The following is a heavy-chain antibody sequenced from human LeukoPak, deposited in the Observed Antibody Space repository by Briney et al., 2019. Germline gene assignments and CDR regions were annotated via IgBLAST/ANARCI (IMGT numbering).Heavy chain of an antibody. Sequence: ASVKASCKVSGYTLTELSMHWVRQAPGKGLEWMGGPDPEDGETIYAQKFQGRVTMTEDTSTDTAYMELSSLRSEDTAVYYCATDLFGRVTMIVSPSFQHWGQGTLVTVSS. J-gene: IGHJ1*01. CDR1: GYTLTELS. D-gene: IGHD3-22*01. CDR2: PDPEDGET. V-gene: IGHV1-24*01. CDR3: ATDLFGRVTMIVSPSFQH.